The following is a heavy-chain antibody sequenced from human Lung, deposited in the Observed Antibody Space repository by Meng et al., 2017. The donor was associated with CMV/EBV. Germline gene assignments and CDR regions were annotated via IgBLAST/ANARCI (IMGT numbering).Heavy chain of an antibody. D-gene: IGHD3-22*01. CDR1: GFTFSSYW. CDR2: IKQDGSEK. V-gene: IGHV3-7*01. Sequence: GGSLRLXCAASGFTFSSYWMSWVRQAPGKGLEWVANIKQDGSEKYYVDSVKGRFTISRDNAKNSLYLQMNSLRAEDTAVYYCARGYYYDSKVENYWGQGTLVTVSS. J-gene: IGHJ4*02. CDR3: ARGYYYDSKVENY.